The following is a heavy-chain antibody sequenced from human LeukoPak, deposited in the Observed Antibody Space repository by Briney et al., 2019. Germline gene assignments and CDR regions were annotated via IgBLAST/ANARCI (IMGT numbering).Heavy chain of an antibody. CDR1: GFTFSSYW. Sequence: GGSLRLSCAASGFTFSSYWMHWVRQAPGKGLVWVSRINSDGSSTSYADSVKGRFTISRDNAKNSLYLQMNSLRAEDTALYYCAKAMSYYYDSSGYRFDYWGQGTLVTVSS. CDR2: INSDGSST. J-gene: IGHJ4*02. CDR3: AKAMSYYYDSSGYRFDY. V-gene: IGHV3-74*01. D-gene: IGHD3-22*01.